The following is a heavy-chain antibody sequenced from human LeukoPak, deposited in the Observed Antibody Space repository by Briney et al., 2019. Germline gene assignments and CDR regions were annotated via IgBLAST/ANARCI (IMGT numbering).Heavy chain of an antibody. CDR3: ATYDYDSSGSFPDSGY. CDR1: GFTFSSYD. V-gene: IGHV3-23*01. J-gene: IGHJ4*02. CDR2: ISVNGSDT. Sequence: PSGSLSLTCAASGFTFSSYDWNWVRQAPVKGLEWVSGISVNGSDTYYADSVKGRFTISRDNSKNSMYLHLNSLRAEDTAVYDVATYDYDSSGSFPDSGYWGQGALVSVSS. D-gene: IGHD3-22*01.